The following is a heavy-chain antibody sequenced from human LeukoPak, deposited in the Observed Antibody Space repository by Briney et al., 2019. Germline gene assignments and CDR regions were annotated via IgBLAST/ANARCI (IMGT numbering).Heavy chain of an antibody. CDR3: ARGKPGIAARPGYFDY. D-gene: IGHD6-6*01. CDR1: GDTFSSYA. CDR2: IIPIFGTA. J-gene: IGHJ4*02. V-gene: IGHV1-69*13. Sequence: SVKVSCKASGDTFSSYAISWVRQAPGQGLEWMGGIIPIFGTANYAQKFQGRVTITADESTSTAYMELSSLRSEDTAVYYCARGKPGIAARPGYFDYWGQGTLVTVSS.